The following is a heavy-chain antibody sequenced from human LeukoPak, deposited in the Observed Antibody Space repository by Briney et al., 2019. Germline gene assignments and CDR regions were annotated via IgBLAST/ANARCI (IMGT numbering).Heavy chain of an antibody. CDR3: ARDVRPSSGYIDY. J-gene: IGHJ4*02. V-gene: IGHV1-2*06. Sequence: ASVKVSCKASGYTFLAYYMHWVRQAPGQGLEWMGRINPNSGGTNYAQKFQGRVTMTTDTSISTAYMELSSLRSEDTAVYYCARDVRPSSGYIDYWGQGTLVTVSS. CDR2: INPNSGGT. CDR1: GYTFLAYY. D-gene: IGHD3-22*01.